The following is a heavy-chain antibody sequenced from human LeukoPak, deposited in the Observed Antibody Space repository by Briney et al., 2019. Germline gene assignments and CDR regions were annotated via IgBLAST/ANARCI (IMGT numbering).Heavy chain of an antibody. CDR1: GFTFSSYG. V-gene: IGHV3-48*01. CDR3: AKEARPYDSSAYLNY. J-gene: IGHJ4*02. CDR2: ISSSSITI. Sequence: PGGSLRLSCAAPGFTFSSYGLNWVRQAPGKGLEWVSYISSSSITIYYADSVKGRFTISRDNSKNTLYLQMNSLRAEDTAVYYCAKEARPYDSSAYLNYWGQGTLVTVSS. D-gene: IGHD3-22*01.